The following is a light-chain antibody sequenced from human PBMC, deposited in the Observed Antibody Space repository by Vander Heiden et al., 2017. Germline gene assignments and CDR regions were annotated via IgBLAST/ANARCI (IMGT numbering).Light chain of an antibody. J-gene: IGKJ4*01. CDR1: QSLLHSNGYNY. V-gene: IGKV2-28*01. CDR3: MQALQTPT. CDR2: LGS. Sequence: DIVMTQSPLSLPVTPGEPASISCRSSQSLLHSNGYNYLDWYLQKPGQSPQLLNYLGSNRASGVPDRFSGSGSGTDFTLKISRVEAEDVGVYYCMQALQTPTFGGGTKVEIK.